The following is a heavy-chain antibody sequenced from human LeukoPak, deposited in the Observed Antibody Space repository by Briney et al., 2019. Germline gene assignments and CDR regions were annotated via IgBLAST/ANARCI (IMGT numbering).Heavy chain of an antibody. D-gene: IGHD4-17*01. CDR3: AKVSNDYGDCVFDY. Sequence: GGSLRLSCAASGFTFSSYAMSWVRQAPGKGLEWVSGISGSGGSTYYADSVKGRFTISRDNSKNTLYLQMNSLRGEDTAVYYCAKVSNDYGDCVFDYWGQGTLVTVSS. CDR2: ISGSGGST. CDR1: GFTFSSYA. V-gene: IGHV3-23*01. J-gene: IGHJ4*02.